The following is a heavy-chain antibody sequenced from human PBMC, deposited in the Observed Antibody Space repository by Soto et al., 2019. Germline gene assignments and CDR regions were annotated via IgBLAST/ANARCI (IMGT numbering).Heavy chain of an antibody. D-gene: IGHD6-19*01. Sequence: PSETLSLTCAVYGGSFSGYYWSWIRQPPGKGLEWIGEINHSGSTNYNPSIKSRVTISVDTSKNQFSLKLSSVTAADTAVYYCARGLATAVAGIFFFDYYGMDVWGQGTTVTVSS. CDR3: ARGLATAVAGIFFFDYYGMDV. CDR2: INHSGST. CDR1: GGSFSGYY. V-gene: IGHV4-34*01. J-gene: IGHJ6*02.